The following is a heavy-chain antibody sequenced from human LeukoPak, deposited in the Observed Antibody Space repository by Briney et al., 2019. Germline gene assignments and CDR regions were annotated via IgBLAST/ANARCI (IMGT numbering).Heavy chain of an antibody. V-gene: IGHV4-39*07. J-gene: IGHJ5*02. CDR2: IYYSGST. CDR1: GGSISSSSYY. Sequence: SETLSLTCTVSGGSISSSSYYWGWIRQPPGKGLEWIGSIYYSGSTYYNPSLKSRVTISVDTSKTQFSLKLSSVTAADTAVYYCARYKIVPAARSWFDPWGQGTLVTVSS. CDR3: ARYKIVPAARSWFDP. D-gene: IGHD2-2*01.